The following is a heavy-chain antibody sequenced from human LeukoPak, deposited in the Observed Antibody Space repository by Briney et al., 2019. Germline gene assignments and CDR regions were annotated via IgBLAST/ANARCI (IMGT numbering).Heavy chain of an antibody. D-gene: IGHD3-10*01. J-gene: IGHJ4*02. CDR2: INNDGSTT. CDR1: GFTFANTW. V-gene: IGHV3-74*01. Sequence: GGSLRRSCAASGFTFANTWMHWVRQAPGKGLVWVSLINNDGSTTNYADSVKGRFTISRDNAKNTVYLQMNSLRAEDTAVYYCAIGGTYGSGSWGQGTLVTVSS. CDR3: AIGGTYGSGS.